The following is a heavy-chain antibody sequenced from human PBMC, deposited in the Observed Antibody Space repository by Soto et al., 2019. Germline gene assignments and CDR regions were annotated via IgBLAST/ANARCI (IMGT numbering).Heavy chain of an antibody. J-gene: IGHJ4*02. Sequence: ASVKVSCKASGYTFTSYGISWVRQAPGQGLEWMGWINAYTGNTKYSQKFQGRVTITRDTSASTAYMELSSLRSEDTAVYYCARGSGYYYWDDYWGQGTLVTVS. CDR3: ARGSGYYYWDDY. CDR2: INAYTGNT. V-gene: IGHV1-18*01. CDR1: GYTFTSYG. D-gene: IGHD3-22*01.